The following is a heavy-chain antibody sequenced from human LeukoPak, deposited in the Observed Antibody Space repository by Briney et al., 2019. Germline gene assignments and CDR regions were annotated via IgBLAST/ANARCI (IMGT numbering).Heavy chain of an antibody. CDR2: IYPGDSDT. CDR1: GYSFTSYW. D-gene: IGHD2-2*02. Sequence: GESLKISCKGSGYSFTSYWIGWVRQMPGKGLEWMGIIYPGDSDTRYSPSLQGQVTISADKSISTAYLQWSSLKASDTAMYYCARSQGYCSSTSCYTGLAFDIWGQGTMVTVSS. V-gene: IGHV5-51*01. J-gene: IGHJ3*02. CDR3: ARSQGYCSSTSCYTGLAFDI.